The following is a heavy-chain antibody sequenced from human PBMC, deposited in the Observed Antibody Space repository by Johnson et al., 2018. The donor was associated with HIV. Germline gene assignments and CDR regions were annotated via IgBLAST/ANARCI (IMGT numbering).Heavy chain of an antibody. CDR2: ISYDGTIE. CDR1: GFSFSNYA. Sequence: QVQLVESGGGVVQPGRSLRLSCAASGFSFSNYAMDWVRQAPGKGLERVADISYDGTIEYYADAVNGRFTISRDNPKNTLYLQMNSLRAEDTAVYYCARGGGTYLEPFDIWGQGTMVTVSS. CDR3: ARGGGTYLEPFDI. J-gene: IGHJ3*02. V-gene: IGHV3-30*03. D-gene: IGHD1-26*01.